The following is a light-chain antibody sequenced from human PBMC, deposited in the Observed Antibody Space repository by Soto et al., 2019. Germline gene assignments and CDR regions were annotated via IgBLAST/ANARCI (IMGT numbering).Light chain of an antibody. V-gene: IGKV3-11*01. J-gene: IGKJ5*01. CDR2: EAS. Sequence: EIVLTQSHATLSFSPGERVTLXCLGSQSIISHLVWYQQKPGQAPRLLIYEASNRATGIPARFSGSGSGTDFTLTISSLEPEDFAVYYCQQRSDWPITFGQGTRLETK. CDR3: QQRSDWPIT. CDR1: QSIISH.